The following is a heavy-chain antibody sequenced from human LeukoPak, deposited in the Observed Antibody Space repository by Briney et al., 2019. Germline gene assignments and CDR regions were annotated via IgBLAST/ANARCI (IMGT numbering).Heavy chain of an antibody. CDR3: ARAPEDFWSGYHWDY. D-gene: IGHD3-3*01. Sequence: ASVKVSCKASGGTFSSYAISWVRQAPGQGLEWMRIINPSGGSTSYAQKFQGRVTMTRDTSTSTVYMELSSLRSEDTAVYYCARAPEDFWSGYHWDYWGQGTLVTVSS. CDR1: GGTFSSYA. CDR2: INPSGGST. V-gene: IGHV1-46*01. J-gene: IGHJ4*02.